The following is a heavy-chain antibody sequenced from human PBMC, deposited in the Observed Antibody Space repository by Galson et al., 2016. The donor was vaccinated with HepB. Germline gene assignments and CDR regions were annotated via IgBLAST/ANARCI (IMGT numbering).Heavy chain of an antibody. Sequence: SLRLSCAASGFTVSNNYKNWVRQAPGKGLEWVSAISNSGSTTYYADSVKGRFTISRDNSKNTLYLQMNSLRVGDTALYYCAKEFVATGGVVGDYWGQGTLVTVSS. CDR1: GFTVSNNY. CDR2: ISNSGSTT. J-gene: IGHJ4*02. D-gene: IGHD2-8*02. V-gene: IGHV3-23*01. CDR3: AKEFVATGGVVGDY.